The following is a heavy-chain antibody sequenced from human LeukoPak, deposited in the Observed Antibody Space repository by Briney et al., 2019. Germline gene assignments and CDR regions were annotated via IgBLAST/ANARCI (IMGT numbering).Heavy chain of an antibody. Sequence: GGSLRLSCAASGFTFSSYAMSWVRQAPGKGLEWVSAISGSGGSTYYADSVKGRFTISRDNSKNTLYLQMNSLRAEDTAVYYCVPLRCSSTSCYDRPTGYWGQGTLVTVSS. J-gene: IGHJ4*02. CDR1: GFTFSSYA. CDR2: ISGSGGST. D-gene: IGHD2-2*01. CDR3: VPLRCSSTSCYDRPTGY. V-gene: IGHV3-23*01.